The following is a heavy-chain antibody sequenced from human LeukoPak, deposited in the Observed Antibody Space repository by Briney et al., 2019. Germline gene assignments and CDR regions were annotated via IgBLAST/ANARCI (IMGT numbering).Heavy chain of an antibody. CDR3: AELGITMIGGV. CDR2: ISSSGSTI. D-gene: IGHD3-10*02. V-gene: IGHV3-48*03. Sequence: GGSLRLSCAASGFTFSSYEMNWVRQAPGKGLEWVSYISSSGSTIYYADSVKGRFIISRDNAKNSLYLQMNSLRAEDTAVYYCAELGITMIGGVWGKGTTVTISS. J-gene: IGHJ6*04. CDR1: GFTFSSYE.